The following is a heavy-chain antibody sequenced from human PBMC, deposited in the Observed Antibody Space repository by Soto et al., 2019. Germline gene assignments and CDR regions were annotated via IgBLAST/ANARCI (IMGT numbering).Heavy chain of an antibody. CDR2: INTGNGNT. CDR3: ARDTPTTGFDF. Sequence: QVQLVQSGAEVKKPGASVKVSCKASGYSLSIFAIHWVRQAPGQSLQWLGWINTGNGNTEYSQKFQGRVTITRDTATNTAYMELSSLRSEDTAVFSCARDTPTTGFDFWGQGTLVTVSS. D-gene: IGHD4-17*01. J-gene: IGHJ4*02. CDR1: GYSLSIFA. V-gene: IGHV1-3*04.